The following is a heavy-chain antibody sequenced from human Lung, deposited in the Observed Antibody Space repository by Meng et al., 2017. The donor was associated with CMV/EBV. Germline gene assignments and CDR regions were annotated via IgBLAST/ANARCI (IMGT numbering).Heavy chain of an antibody. CDR1: GGTFSSYA. CDR2: IIPMFGTK. CDR3: ARESLQSGCFDY. Sequence: SVKVSXKASGGTFSSYAISWVRQAPGQGLEWMGGIIPMFGTKSYAQKFQGRVTITTDESTSTAYMVLSSLRSEDTAVYYCARESLQSGCFDYWGQGTLVTVSS. J-gene: IGHJ4*02. V-gene: IGHV1-69*05.